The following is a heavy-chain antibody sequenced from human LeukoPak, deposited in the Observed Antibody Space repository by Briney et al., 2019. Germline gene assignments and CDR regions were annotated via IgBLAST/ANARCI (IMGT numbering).Heavy chain of an antibody. D-gene: IGHD3-22*01. Sequence: GGSLRLSCAASGFTFDDYAMSWVRQAPGEGLVWVSRINSDGNDRNYADSVKGRFTISRDNAKNTLYLQMNSLRAEDTAVYYCVRDMGYYDKVWGQGTLVIVSS. V-gene: IGHV3-74*01. CDR1: GFTFDDYA. CDR3: VRDMGYYDKV. CDR2: INSDGNDR. J-gene: IGHJ4*02.